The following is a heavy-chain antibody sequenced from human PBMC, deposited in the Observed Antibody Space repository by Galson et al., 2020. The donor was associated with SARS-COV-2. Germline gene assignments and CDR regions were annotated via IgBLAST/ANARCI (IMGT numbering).Heavy chain of an antibody. V-gene: IGHV3-48*01. Sequence: PGGSLRLSCAASGFTFSSYSMNWVRQAPGKGLEWVSYISSSSSTIYYADSVKGRFTISRDNAKNSLYLQMNSLRAEDTAVYYCARDPGHHYSSGSLGLYYYYGMDVWGQGTTVTVSS. CDR1: GFTFSSYS. D-gene: IGHD3-22*01. J-gene: IGHJ6*02. CDR2: ISSSSSTI. CDR3: ARDPGHHYSSGSLGLYYYYGMDV.